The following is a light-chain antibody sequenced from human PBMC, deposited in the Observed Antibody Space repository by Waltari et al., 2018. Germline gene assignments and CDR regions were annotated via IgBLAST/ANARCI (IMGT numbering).Light chain of an antibody. J-gene: IGKJ1*01. CDR1: QSISTY. Sequence: DIQMTQSPSSLSASVGDRFTITCRASQSISTYLNWYQHKPGKAPKLLIYAASSLQSGVPSRFSGRGSGTDFTLTISSLQPEDFATYYCQQSYSTFTWTFGQGTKVEIK. CDR2: AAS. V-gene: IGKV1-39*01. CDR3: QQSYSTFTWT.